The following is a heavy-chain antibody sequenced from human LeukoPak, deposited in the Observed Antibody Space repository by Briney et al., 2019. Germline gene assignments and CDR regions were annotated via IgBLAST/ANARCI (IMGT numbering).Heavy chain of an antibody. D-gene: IGHD4-17*01. J-gene: IGHJ4*02. CDR2: IISILGRA. CDR1: GRPFSSYA. Sequence: GPSVKVSCSASGRPFSSYAISWVRRAPGQGLEWMGGIISILGRANYAQKFQGRVTITADKSTSTAYMELSSLRSEDTAVYYCARMGVYGDCFDYWGQGTLVTVSS. V-gene: IGHV1-69*06. CDR3: ARMGVYGDCFDY.